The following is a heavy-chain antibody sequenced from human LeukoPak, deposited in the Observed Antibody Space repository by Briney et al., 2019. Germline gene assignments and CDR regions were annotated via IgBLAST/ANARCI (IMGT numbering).Heavy chain of an antibody. Sequence: SEALSLTCTVSGGSISGYYWSWIRQPAGKGLEWIGRIYTSGSTNYNPSLKSRVTMSVDTSKNQFSLKLSSVTAADTAVYYCARDRYYYDSSDYYLLDYWGQGTLVTVSS. CDR2: IYTSGST. CDR1: GGSISGYY. J-gene: IGHJ4*02. V-gene: IGHV4-4*07. CDR3: ARDRYYYDSSDYYLLDY. D-gene: IGHD3-22*01.